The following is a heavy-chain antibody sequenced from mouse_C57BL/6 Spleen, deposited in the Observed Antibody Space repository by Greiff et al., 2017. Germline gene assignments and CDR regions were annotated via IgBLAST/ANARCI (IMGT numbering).Heavy chain of an antibody. J-gene: IGHJ2*01. CDR2: IYPSDSET. CDR1: GYTFTSYW. Sequence: VQLQQPGAELVRPGSSVKLSCKASGYTFTSYWMDWVKQRPGQGLEWIGNIYPSDSETHYNQKFKDKATLTVDKSSSTAYMQLSSLTSEDSAVYYCARRGYYDYPYYFDYWGQGTTLTVSS. D-gene: IGHD2-4*01. CDR3: ARRGYYDYPYYFDY. V-gene: IGHV1-61*01.